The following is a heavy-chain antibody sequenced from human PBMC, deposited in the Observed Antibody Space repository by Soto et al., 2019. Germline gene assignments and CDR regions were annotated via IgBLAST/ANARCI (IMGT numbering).Heavy chain of an antibody. V-gene: IGHV5-51*01. CDR1: GYSFTSYW. CDR2: IYPGDSDT. D-gene: IGHD2-15*01. Sequence: GESLKISCKGSGYSFTSYWIGWVRQMPGKGLEWMGIIYPGDSDTRYSPSFQGQVTISADKSISTAYLQWSSLKASDTAMYYCARISTSYCSGGSCRGNYYYYYGMDVWGQGTTVTLSS. J-gene: IGHJ6*02. CDR3: ARISTSYCSGGSCRGNYYYYYGMDV.